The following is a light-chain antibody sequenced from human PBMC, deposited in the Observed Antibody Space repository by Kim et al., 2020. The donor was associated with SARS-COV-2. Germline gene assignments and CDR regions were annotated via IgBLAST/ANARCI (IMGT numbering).Light chain of an antibody. CDR1: KLGDKY. J-gene: IGLJ2*01. CDR3: QAWDSSTARVV. V-gene: IGLV3-1*01. CDR2: QDR. Sequence: PGQTASIPCSGDKLGDKYACWYQQKPGQSPVLVIYQDRKRPSGVPERFSGSNSGNTATLTISGTQAMDEADYYCQAWDSSTARVVFGGGTKLTVL.